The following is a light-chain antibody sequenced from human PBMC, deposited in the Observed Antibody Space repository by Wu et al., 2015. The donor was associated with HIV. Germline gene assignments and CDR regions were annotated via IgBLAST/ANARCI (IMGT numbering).Light chain of an antibody. CDR3: QQYNSWPLT. CDR2: GAS. Sequence: VVMTQSPATLSVSSGERATLSCRASQSVSNNLAWYQQKPGQAPRLLMSGASTRATGIPARFSGSGSATEFILTISRMQSEDFAIYYCQQYNSWPLTFGQGTKVEIK. V-gene: IGKV3-15*01. J-gene: IGKJ1*01. CDR1: QSVSNN.